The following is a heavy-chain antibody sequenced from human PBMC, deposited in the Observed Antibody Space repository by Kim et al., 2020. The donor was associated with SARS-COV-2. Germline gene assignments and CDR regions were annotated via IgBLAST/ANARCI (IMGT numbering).Heavy chain of an antibody. CDR3: AREVRIQLPSDYYYGMDV. CDR1: GFTVSSNY. J-gene: IGHJ6*02. V-gene: IGHV3-53*01. Sequence: GGSLRLSCAASGFTVSSNYMSWVRQAPGKGLEWFSVIYSGGSTYYADSVKGRFTISRDNSKNTLYLQMNSLRAEDTAVYYCAREVRIQLPSDYYYGMDVWGQGTTVTVSS. CDR2: IYSGGST. D-gene: IGHD5-18*01.